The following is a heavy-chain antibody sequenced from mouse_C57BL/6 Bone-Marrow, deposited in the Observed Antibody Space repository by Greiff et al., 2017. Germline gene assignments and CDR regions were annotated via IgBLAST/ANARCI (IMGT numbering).Heavy chain of an antibody. Sequence: VQLQQPGAELVMPGASVKLSCKASGYTFTSYWMHWVKQRPGQGLEWIGEIDPSDSYTNYNQKFKGKSTLTVDKSSSTAYMQLSSLTSEDSAVCYCALYDYDEAWFAYWGQGTLVTVSA. J-gene: IGHJ3*01. D-gene: IGHD2-4*01. V-gene: IGHV1-69*01. CDR3: ALYDYDEAWFAY. CDR1: GYTFTSYW. CDR2: IDPSDSYT.